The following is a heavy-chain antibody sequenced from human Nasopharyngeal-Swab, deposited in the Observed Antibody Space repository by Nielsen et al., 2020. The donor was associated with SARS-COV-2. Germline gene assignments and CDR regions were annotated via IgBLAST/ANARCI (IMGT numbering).Heavy chain of an antibody. Sequence: GESLKISCAASGLTFSTYAMTWVRQAPGKGLECVSAISGSVGSTYYADSVKGRFTISGDNPKNTLYLQMNSLRADDTAVYYCAKGSPRHPSLHYYMDVWGKGTTVTVSS. CDR3: AKGSPRHPSLHYYMDV. CDR1: GLTFSTYA. CDR2: ISGSVGST. V-gene: IGHV3-23*01. D-gene: IGHD2-15*01. J-gene: IGHJ6*03.